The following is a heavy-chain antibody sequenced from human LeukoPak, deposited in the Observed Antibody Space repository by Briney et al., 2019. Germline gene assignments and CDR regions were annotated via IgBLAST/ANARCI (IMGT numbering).Heavy chain of an antibody. Sequence: NPSETLSLTCTVSGGSISSSSYYWGWIRQHPGKWLEWIGSIYYSGSTYYNPSLRSRVTISVDTSKNQFSLKLSSVTAADTAVYYCARVSGGALYYYYYMDVWGKGTTVTVSS. J-gene: IGHJ6*03. V-gene: IGHV4-39*07. CDR2: IYYSGST. D-gene: IGHD7-27*01. CDR3: ARVSGGALYYYYYMDV. CDR1: GGSISSSSYY.